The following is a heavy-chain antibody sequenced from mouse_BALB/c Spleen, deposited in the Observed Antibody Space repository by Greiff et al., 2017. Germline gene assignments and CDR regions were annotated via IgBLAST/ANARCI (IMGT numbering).Heavy chain of an antibody. Sequence: QVQLKESGAELARPGASVKMSCKASGYTFTSYTMHWVKQRPGQGLEWIGYINPSSGYTNYNQKFKDKATLTADKSSSTAYMQLSSLTSEDSAVYYCASSTMIDYWGQGTTLTVSS. D-gene: IGHD2-4*01. CDR1: GYTFTSYT. J-gene: IGHJ2*01. CDR2: INPSSGYT. V-gene: IGHV1-4*01. CDR3: ASSTMIDY.